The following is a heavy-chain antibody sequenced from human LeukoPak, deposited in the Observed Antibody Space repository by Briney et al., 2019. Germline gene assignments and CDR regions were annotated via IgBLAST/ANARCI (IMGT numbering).Heavy chain of an antibody. CDR3: ARHCCSGPAKRVFDI. CDR2: ISYSGNT. CDR1: GGSIISSDYH. V-gene: IGHV4-39*01. D-gene: IGHD2-15*01. Sequence: SETLSLTCTVSGGSIISSDYHWGWVRQPPGKGLGWIGTISYSGNTDYNPSLRSRVTIPVDTSNNQFSLRLGSVTAADTAVYHCARHCCSGPAKRVFDIWGQGTMVTVSS. J-gene: IGHJ3*02.